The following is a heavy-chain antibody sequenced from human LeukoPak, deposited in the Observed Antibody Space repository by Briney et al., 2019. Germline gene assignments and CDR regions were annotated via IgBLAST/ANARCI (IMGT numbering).Heavy chain of an antibody. CDR1: GYTSTSYG. CDR3: ARVKLSRGKGFYYFDY. Sequence: GASVKVSCKASGYTSTSYGISWVRQAPGQGLEWMGWISAYNGNTNYAQKLQGRVTMTTDTSTSTAYMELRSLRSDDTAVYYCARVKLSRGKGFYYFDYWGQGTLVTVSS. J-gene: IGHJ4*02. CDR2: ISAYNGNT. D-gene: IGHD3-10*01. V-gene: IGHV1-18*01.